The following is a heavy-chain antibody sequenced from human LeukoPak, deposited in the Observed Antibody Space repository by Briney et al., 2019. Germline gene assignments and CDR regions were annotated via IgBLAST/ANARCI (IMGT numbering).Heavy chain of an antibody. J-gene: IGHJ3*02. D-gene: IGHD3-22*01. CDR2: INSDGSSA. V-gene: IGHV3-74*01. CDR1: GFNFSSYW. Sequence: GGSLRLSCVASGFNFSSYWMHWVRHAPGKGLVWVSRINSDGSSATYADSVKGRFTISRDNAKNTLYLQMNTLRAEDTALYYCARDYDSGGLDAFDIWGQGTLVTVSS. CDR3: ARDYDSGGLDAFDI.